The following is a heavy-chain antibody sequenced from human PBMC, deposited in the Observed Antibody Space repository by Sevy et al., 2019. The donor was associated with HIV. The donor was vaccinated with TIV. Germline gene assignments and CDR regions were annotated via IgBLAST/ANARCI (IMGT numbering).Heavy chain of an antibody. CDR2: ISSDGSYR. V-gene: IGHV3-30*18. CDR3: AKNRPPGGSYFSRHAMDV. Sequence: GGSLRLSCAASGFTFSAYDMHWVRQAPGKGLEWVAIISSDGSYRYYADSVRGRFSMSEDNSKNTMYLQISALSIEDTAVYYCAKNRPPGGSYFSRHAMDVWGRGTTVTVSS. CDR1: GFTFSAYD. J-gene: IGHJ6*02. D-gene: IGHD3-16*01.